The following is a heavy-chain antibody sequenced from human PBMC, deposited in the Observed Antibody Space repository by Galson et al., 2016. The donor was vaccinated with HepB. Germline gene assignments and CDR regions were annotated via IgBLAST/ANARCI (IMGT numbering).Heavy chain of an antibody. CDR3: VGGGSSGWRFEGFDY. CDR1: GLTFSTYS. CDR2: VRGGGKTP. V-gene: IGHV3-23*01. J-gene: IGHJ4*02. Sequence: SLRLSCAASGLTFSTYSMSWVRQAPGEGLEWVATVRGGGKTPYYVDSVKGRFTSSRDNSKDTMYLQMNSLRAEETAVYYFVGGGSSGWRFEGFDYWGQGTLVTVSS. D-gene: IGHD6-19*01.